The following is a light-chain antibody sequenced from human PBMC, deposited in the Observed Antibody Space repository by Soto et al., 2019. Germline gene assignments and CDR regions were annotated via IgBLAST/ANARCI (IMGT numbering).Light chain of an antibody. CDR1: SIDVGYSNY. V-gene: IGLV2-14*01. CDR2: DVS. CDR3: SSYTSSSLYV. J-gene: IGLJ1*01. Sequence: QSALTQPASVSGSPGQSIAISCTGTSIDVGYSNYVSWYQQLPGKAPKLMIYDVSDRPSGVSNRFSGSKSGSTASLTISGLQAEDEADYYCSSYTSSSLYVFGTGTKLTVL.